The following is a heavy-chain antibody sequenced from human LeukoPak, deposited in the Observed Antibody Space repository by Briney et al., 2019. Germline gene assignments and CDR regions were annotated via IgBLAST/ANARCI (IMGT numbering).Heavy chain of an antibody. V-gene: IGHV3-48*03. J-gene: IGHJ4*02. CDR1: AFTFSSYG. CDR2: ISSSNRNN. D-gene: IGHD4/OR15-4a*01. Sequence: GNLSLYCAAYAFTFSSYGMNWDRQAQGQGLKWVSYISSSNRNNYYAHYVKGRFTIYRATAKTSLYLQINSLRAEDTAVYYCARSPLPYAYGGVRYAPPAVYFDYWGQGTLVTVSS. CDR3: ARSPLPYAYGGVRYAPPAVYFDY.